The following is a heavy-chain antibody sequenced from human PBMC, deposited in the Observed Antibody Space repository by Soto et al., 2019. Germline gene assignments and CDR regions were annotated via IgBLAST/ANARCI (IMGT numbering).Heavy chain of an antibody. CDR3: ASVSSSSEGYFDY. CDR1: GGTFSSYA. Sequence: QVQLVQSGAEVKKPGSSVKVSCKASGGTFSSYAISWVRQAPGQGLEWMGGIIPIFGTANYAQKFQGRVTIPADESTRTAYMELSSLRSEDTAVYYCASVSSSSEGYFDYWGQGTLVTVSS. CDR2: IIPIFGTA. V-gene: IGHV1-69*12. J-gene: IGHJ4*02. D-gene: IGHD6-6*01.